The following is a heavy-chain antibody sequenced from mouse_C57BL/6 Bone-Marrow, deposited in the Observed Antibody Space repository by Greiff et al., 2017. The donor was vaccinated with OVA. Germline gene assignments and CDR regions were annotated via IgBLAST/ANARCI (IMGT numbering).Heavy chain of an antibody. CDR2: IDPEDGDT. Sequence: VQLQQSGAELVRPGASVKLSCTASGFNIKDYYMHWVKQRPEQGLEWIGRIDPEDGDTEYAPKFQGKATMTADTSSNTAYLQLRSLPSEDTAVYYCTTSSGSYVVAYWGQGTLVTVSA. V-gene: IGHV14-1*01. CDR3: TTSSGSYVVAY. J-gene: IGHJ3*01. CDR1: GFNIKDYY. D-gene: IGHD1-1*02.